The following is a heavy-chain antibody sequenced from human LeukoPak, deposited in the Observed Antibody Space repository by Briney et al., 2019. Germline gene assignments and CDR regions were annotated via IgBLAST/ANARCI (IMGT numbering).Heavy chain of an antibody. CDR3: ASLHLRFLEWSVEGDGFDV. CDR1: GFTVSSNY. Sequence: GGSLRLSCVASGFTVSSNYMSWVRQAPGKGLECVSVIYSGGGTFYADSVKGRFTIFRDISKNTLYLQMNSLRAEDTAVYYCASLHLRFLEWSVEGDGFDVWGQGTLVTVSS. CDR2: IYSGGGT. V-gene: IGHV3-53*01. D-gene: IGHD3-3*01. J-gene: IGHJ3*01.